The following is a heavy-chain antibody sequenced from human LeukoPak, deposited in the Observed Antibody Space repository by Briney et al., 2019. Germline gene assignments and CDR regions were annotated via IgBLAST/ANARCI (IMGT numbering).Heavy chain of an antibody. V-gene: IGHV1-46*01. Sequence: ASVKVSCKASGYTFTSYYMHWVRQAPGQGLEWMGIINPSGGSTSYAQKSQGRVTMTRDMSTSTVYMELSSLRSDDKAVYYCSISSSRSSGDAFDIWGQGTRVTVSS. CDR3: SISSSRSSGDAFDI. D-gene: IGHD2-15*01. CDR1: GYTFTSYY. J-gene: IGHJ3*02. CDR2: INPSGGST.